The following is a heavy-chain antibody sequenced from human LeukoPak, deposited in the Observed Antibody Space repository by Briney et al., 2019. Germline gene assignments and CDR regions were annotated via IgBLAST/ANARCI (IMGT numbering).Heavy chain of an antibody. CDR3: ARYCSSTSCPRDAFDI. J-gene: IGHJ3*02. Sequence: PSETLSLTCTVSGGSISSSSYYWSWIRQPAGKGLEWIGRIFTSGSTNYNPSLKSRVTMSVDTSKNQFSLKLSSVTAADTAVYYCARYCSSTSCPRDAFDIWGQGTMVTVSS. CDR2: IFTSGST. V-gene: IGHV4-61*02. D-gene: IGHD2-2*01. CDR1: GGSISSSSYY.